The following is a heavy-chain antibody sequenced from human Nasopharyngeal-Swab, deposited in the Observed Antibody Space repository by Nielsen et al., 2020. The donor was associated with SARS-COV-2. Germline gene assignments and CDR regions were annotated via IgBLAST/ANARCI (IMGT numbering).Heavy chain of an antibody. CDR1: GFTFSSYS. CDR3: AGDRHSGSDYHFDY. J-gene: IGHJ4*02. V-gene: IGHV3-48*04. Sequence: GGSLRLSCAASGFTFSSYSLNWVRQAPGKGLEWVSYISSGSSSIYYADSVKGRFTISRDNTKNSLYLQMNSLRAEDTAVYYCAGDRHSGSDYHFDYWGQGILVIVSS. D-gene: IGHD1-26*01. CDR2: ISSGSSSI.